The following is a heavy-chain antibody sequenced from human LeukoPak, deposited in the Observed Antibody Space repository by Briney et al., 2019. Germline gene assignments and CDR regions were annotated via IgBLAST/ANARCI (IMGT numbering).Heavy chain of an antibody. Sequence: GGSLRLSCAAFGFTFSSYAMGWVRQAPGKGLDWVSAISGSGGSTYYADSVKGRFTISRDNSKNTLYLQMNSLRAEDTAVYYCAKLEKIGYCSSTSCRYFDYWGQGTLVTVSS. CDR1: GFTFSSYA. CDR3: AKLEKIGYCSSTSCRYFDY. CDR2: ISGSGGST. J-gene: IGHJ4*02. V-gene: IGHV3-23*01. D-gene: IGHD2-2*01.